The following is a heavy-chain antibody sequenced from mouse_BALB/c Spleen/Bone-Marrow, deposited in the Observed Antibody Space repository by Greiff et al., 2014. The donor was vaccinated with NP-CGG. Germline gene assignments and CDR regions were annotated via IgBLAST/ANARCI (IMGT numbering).Heavy chain of an antibody. CDR2: IDPANDTT. V-gene: IGHV14-3*02. D-gene: IGHD2-12*01. J-gene: IGHJ2*01. Sequence: VKLQQSGAELVQPGASVKLSCTAFGFGIKDTYIHWVKQRPEQGLEWIGRIDPANDTTKYAPKFKGRFIITADTSTNTVYLQLSSVTSEDTAVYYCARGDDYSFDVGYWGQGTTVTVSS. CDR1: GFGIKDTY. CDR3: ARGDDYSFDVGY.